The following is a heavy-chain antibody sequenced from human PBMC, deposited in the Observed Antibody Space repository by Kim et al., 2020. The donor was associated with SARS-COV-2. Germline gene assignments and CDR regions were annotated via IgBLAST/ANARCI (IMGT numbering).Heavy chain of an antibody. V-gene: IGHV4-34*01. Sequence: SLKSRVTISVDTSKNQFSLKLSSVTAADTAVYYCASGGPGHVAAAGTFDYWGQGTLVTVSS. J-gene: IGHJ4*02. D-gene: IGHD6-13*01. CDR3: ASGGPGHVAAAGTFDY.